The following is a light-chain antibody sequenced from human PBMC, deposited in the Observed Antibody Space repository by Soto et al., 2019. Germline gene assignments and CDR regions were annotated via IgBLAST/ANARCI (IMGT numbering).Light chain of an antibody. CDR3: NSYSSTSFYV. CDR1: GRDIATFNY. J-gene: IGLJ1*01. V-gene: IGLV2-14*01. CDR2: QVT. Sequence: SALAQPASMSGSPGQSITISCTGSGRDIATFNYVSWYQQYPGKAPKLLIYQVTSRASGVSHRFSGSKSGNTAALPISALQPEDEAEYYCNSYSSTSFYVFGTGTKVTVL.